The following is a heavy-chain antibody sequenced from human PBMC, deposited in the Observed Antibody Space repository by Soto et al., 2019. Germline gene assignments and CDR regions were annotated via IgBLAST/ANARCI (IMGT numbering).Heavy chain of an antibody. CDR2: IYYSGST. V-gene: IGHV4-39*01. CDR1: GGSISSSSYY. Sequence: QLQLQESGPGLVKPSKTLSLTCTVSGGSISSSSYYWGWIRQPPGKGLEWIGTIYYSGSTYYNPSLKSRVTISVDTSKNQFSLKLSSVTAADTAVFYCARRGSGGIAVAGTSFDYWGQGTLVTVSS. J-gene: IGHJ4*02. D-gene: IGHD6-19*01. CDR3: ARRGSGGIAVAGTSFDY.